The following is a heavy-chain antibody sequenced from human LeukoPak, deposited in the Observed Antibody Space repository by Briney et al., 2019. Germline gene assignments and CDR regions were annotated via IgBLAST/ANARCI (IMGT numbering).Heavy chain of an antibody. V-gene: IGHV1-2*06. D-gene: IGHD2-15*01. CDR3: ARGSHAYYYYYGMDV. CDR2: VNPNSGGT. CDR1: GYTFTGYY. Sequence: ASVKVSFKASGYTFTGYYMHWVRQAPGQGLEWMGRVNPNSGGTNYAQKFQGRVTMTRDTSISTAYMELSRLRSDDTAVYYCARGSHAYYYYYGMDVWGQGTTVTVSS. J-gene: IGHJ6*02.